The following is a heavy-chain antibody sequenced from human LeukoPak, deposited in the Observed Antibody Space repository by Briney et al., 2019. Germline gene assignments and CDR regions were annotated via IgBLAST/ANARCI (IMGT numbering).Heavy chain of an antibody. J-gene: IGHJ4*02. D-gene: IGHD1-14*01. CDR2: ISSDESNT. CDR1: GLTFSSYS. CDR3: ARQNRDFGY. V-gene: IGHV3-74*01. Sequence: PGGSLRLSCAASGLTFSSYSMHWVPQAPGKGLVWVSRISSDESNTNYADSVKGRFTISRDNAKNTLYLQMNSLRAEDTALYYCARQNRDFGYWGQGTLVTVSS.